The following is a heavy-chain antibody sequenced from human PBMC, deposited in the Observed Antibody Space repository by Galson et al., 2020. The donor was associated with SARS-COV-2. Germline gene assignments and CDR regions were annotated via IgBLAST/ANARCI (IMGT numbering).Heavy chain of an antibody. D-gene: IGHD3-10*01. V-gene: IGHV4-61*02. CDR3: ARESRVRGIINQYNWFDP. CDR1: DVSISSDSYY. CDR2: LYPSGSH. Sequence: SQTLSLPCTVSDVSISSDSYYWSWIRQPAGKELEWIGRLYPSGSHNYSPSLKSRVTISVDTSKNQFSLKLSSVTAADTAVYYCARESRVRGIINQYNWFDPWGQGTLVTVSS. J-gene: IGHJ5*02.